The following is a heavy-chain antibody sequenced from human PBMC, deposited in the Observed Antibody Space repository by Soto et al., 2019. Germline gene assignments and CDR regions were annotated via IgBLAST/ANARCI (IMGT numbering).Heavy chain of an antibody. J-gene: IGHJ3*02. CDR3: AKDWQWLERAEMVAFDI. Sequence: QVQLVESGGGVVQPGRSLRLSCAASGFTFSSYGMHWVRQATGKGLEWVAVISYDGSNKYYADSVKGRFTISRDNSKNRLCVQMTSLKVEDTAVYYCAKDWQWLERAEMVAFDIWGQGTMVPVSS. V-gene: IGHV3-30*18. CDR1: GFTFSSYG. CDR2: ISYDGSNK. D-gene: IGHD6-19*01.